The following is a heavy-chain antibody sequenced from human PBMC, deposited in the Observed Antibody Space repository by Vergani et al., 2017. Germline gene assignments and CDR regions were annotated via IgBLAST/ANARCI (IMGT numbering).Heavy chain of an antibody. CDR1: GFTFSNAW. J-gene: IGHJ6*02. Sequence: EVQLVESGGGLVKPGGSLILSCAASGFTFSNAWMSWVRQAPGKGLEWVGRIKSKTDGGTTDYAAPVKGRFTISRDDSKNTLYLQVSSLKTEDTALYYCTTHYWNVRHRYLYYGMDVWGQGTTVTVSS. D-gene: IGHD1-1*01. V-gene: IGHV3-15*05. CDR3: TTHYWNVRHRYLYYGMDV. CDR2: IKSKTDGGTT.